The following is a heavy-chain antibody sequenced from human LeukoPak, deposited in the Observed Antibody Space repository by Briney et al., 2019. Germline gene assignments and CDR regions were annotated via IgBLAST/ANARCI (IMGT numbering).Heavy chain of an antibody. Sequence: QAGGSLRLSCAASGFTFSSYGMRWDRQAPGKGLEWVSAISGSGRNTYYADSVKGRFTISRDNSKNTLYLQMNSLRAEDTAVNYCAKVSGPTDFWGQGALVTVSS. V-gene: IGHV3-23*01. CDR1: GFTFSSYG. CDR2: ISGSGRNT. J-gene: IGHJ4*02. CDR3: AKVSGPTDF.